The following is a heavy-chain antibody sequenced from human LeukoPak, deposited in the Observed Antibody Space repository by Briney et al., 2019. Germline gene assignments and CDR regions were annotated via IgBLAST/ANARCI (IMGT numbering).Heavy chain of an antibody. J-gene: IGHJ5*02. V-gene: IGHV4-34*01. CDR1: GGSFSGHY. CDR3: ARGGAFWSGYRANWFDP. D-gene: IGHD3-3*01. Sequence: SETLSLTCAVYGGSFSGHYWSWIRQPPGKGLEWIGEINHSGSTNYNPSLKSRVTISVDTSKNQFSLKLSSVTAADTAVYYCARGGAFWSGYRANWFDPWGQGTLVTVSS. CDR2: INHSGST.